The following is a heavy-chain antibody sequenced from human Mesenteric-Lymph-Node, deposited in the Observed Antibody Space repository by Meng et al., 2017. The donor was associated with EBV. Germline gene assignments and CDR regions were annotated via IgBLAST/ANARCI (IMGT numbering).Heavy chain of an antibody. CDR3: ARGAYEGSGSKFAD. CDR1: GGSISSGGYY. V-gene: IGHV4-30-4*01. Sequence: QVQLKESGPGLVKPSQTLSLTCAGSGGSISSGGYYWTWIRQPPGKGLEWIGYMYSSGSTYYNPSLESRFAMSLDTYKNQFSLRLTSVTAADTALYYCARGAYEGSGSKFADWGQGTLVTVSS. CDR2: MYSSGST. J-gene: IGHJ4*02. D-gene: IGHD3-10*01.